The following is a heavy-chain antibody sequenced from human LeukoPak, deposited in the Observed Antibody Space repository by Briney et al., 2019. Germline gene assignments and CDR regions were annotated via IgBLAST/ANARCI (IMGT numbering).Heavy chain of an antibody. V-gene: IGHV3-23*01. J-gene: IGHJ5*02. CDR2: SGSGGGT. CDR1: GFIFCNYA. D-gene: IGHD5-18*01. Sequence: GGSLRLSCAASGFIFCNYAMSWVRQAPGKGLEWVSGSGSGGGTYYANSVKGRFTISRDNSKNTLYLQMNSLRAEDTAIYYCAKAHSVSAPGCFDPWGQGTLATVSS. CDR3: AKAHSVSAPGCFDP.